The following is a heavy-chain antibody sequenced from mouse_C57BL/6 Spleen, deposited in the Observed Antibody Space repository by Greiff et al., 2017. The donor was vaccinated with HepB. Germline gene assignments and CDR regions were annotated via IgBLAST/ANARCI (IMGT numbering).Heavy chain of an antibody. CDR3: AIPYGNYVAWFAY. V-gene: IGHV1-39*01. D-gene: IGHD2-1*01. J-gene: IGHJ3*01. Sequence: VHVKQSGPELVKPGASVKISCKASGYSFTDYNMNWVKQSNGKSLEWIGVINPNYGTTSYNQKFKGKATLTVDQSSSTAYMQLNSLTSEDSAVYYCAIPYGNYVAWFAYWGQGTLVTVSA. CDR1: GYSFTDYN. CDR2: INPNYGTT.